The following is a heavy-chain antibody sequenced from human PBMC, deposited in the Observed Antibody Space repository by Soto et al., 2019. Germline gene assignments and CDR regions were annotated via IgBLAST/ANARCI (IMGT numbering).Heavy chain of an antibody. V-gene: IGHV3-11*01. Sequence: RLSCAASGFTFSDYYMSWIRQAPGRGLEWVSYISSSGSTIYYADSVKGRFTISRDNAKNSLYLQMNSLRAEDTAVYYCARDPKVTMVRGVNNWFDPWGQGTLVTVSS. CDR3: ARDPKVTMVRGVNNWFDP. D-gene: IGHD3-10*01. CDR2: ISSSGSTI. CDR1: GFTFSDYY. J-gene: IGHJ5*02.